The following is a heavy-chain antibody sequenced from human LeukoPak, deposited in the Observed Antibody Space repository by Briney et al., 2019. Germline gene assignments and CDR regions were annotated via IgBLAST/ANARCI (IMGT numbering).Heavy chain of an antibody. J-gene: IGHJ6*04. CDR1: GYTLTQLS. CDR2: FDPEDGET. Sequence: ASVKVSCKVSGYTLTQLSMHWVRQAPGKGLEWMGGFDPEDGETIYAQKFQGRVTMTEDTSTDTAYMELSSLRSEDTAVYYCATRPPSGFPPYGMDVWGKGTTVTVSS. CDR3: ATRPPSGFPPYGMDV. D-gene: IGHD5-12*01. V-gene: IGHV1-24*01.